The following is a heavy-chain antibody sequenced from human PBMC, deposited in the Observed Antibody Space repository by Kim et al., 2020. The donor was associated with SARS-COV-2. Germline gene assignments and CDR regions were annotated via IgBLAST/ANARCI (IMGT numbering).Heavy chain of an antibody. D-gene: IGHD5-18*01. V-gene: IGHV5-51*01. CDR3: ARVGRGGLWLRFFAY. CDR2: IYPGDSDT. CDR1: GYSFTSYW. Sequence: GESLKISCKGSGYSFTSYWIGWVRQMPGKGLEWMGIIYPGDSDTRYSPSFQGQVTISADKSISTAYLQWSSLKASDTAMYYCARVGRGGLWLRFFAYWGQGTLVTVSS. J-gene: IGHJ4*02.